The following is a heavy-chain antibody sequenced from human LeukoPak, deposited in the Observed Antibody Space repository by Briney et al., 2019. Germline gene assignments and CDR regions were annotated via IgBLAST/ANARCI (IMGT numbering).Heavy chain of an antibody. V-gene: IGHV4-31*03. D-gene: IGHD7-27*01. CDR3: ARVDSGRLDY. CDR1: GGSISSGGYY. J-gene: IGHJ4*02. Sequence: PSETLSLTCTVSGGSISSGGYYWSWIRQHPGKGLEWIGYIYYSGSTYYNPSLKSRVTISADTSKNQFSLKLSSVTAADTAVYYCARVDSGRLDYWGQGTLVTVSS. CDR2: IYYSGST.